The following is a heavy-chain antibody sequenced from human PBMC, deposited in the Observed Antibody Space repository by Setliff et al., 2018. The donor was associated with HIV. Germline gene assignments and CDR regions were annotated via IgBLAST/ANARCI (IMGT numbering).Heavy chain of an antibody. D-gene: IGHD3-10*01. V-gene: IGHV1-46*01. CDR1: GYSFSNHS. CDR3: ARGGPVLLWFGELYNYYYMDV. J-gene: IGHJ6*03. Sequence: GASVKVSCKASGYSFSNHSMLWVRQAPGQRLEWMGWINPSGGSTSYAQKFQGRVTMTRDTSTSTVYMELSSLRSEDTAVYYCARGGPVLLWFGELYNYYYMDVWGKGTTVTVSS. CDR2: INPSGGST.